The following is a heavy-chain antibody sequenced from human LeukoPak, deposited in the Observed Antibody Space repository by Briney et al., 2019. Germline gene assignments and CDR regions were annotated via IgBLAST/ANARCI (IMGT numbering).Heavy chain of an antibody. J-gene: IGHJ4*02. CDR3: ARGQDYYDSSGLFDY. Sequence: PSETLSLTCTVSGGSISSGDYYWSWLRQPPGKGLEWNGYIYYSGSTYYDPSLKSRVTISVDTSKNQFSLKLSSVTAADTAVYYCARGQDYYDSSGLFDYWGQGTLVTVSS. CDR2: IYYSGST. V-gene: IGHV4-30-4*01. D-gene: IGHD3-22*01. CDR1: GGSISSGDYY.